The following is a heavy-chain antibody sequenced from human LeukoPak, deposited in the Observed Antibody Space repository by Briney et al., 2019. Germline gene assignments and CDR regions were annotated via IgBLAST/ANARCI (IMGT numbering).Heavy chain of an antibody. CDR2: ISYGGGNK. J-gene: IGHJ4*02. D-gene: IGHD6-13*01. V-gene: IGHV3-30-3*02. CDR3: AKRTSGSSWYSSDY. CDR1: GFAFSSHS. Sequence: GTSLRLSCAASGFAFSSHSMHWVRQAPGKGLEWVALISYGGGNKYYADSVEGRFTISRDNSKNTLYLQMNSLRAEDTAVYYCAKRTSGSSWYSSDYWGQGTLVTVSS.